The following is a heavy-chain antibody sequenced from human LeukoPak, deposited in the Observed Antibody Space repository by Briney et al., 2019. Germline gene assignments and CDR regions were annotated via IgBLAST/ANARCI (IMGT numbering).Heavy chain of an antibody. CDR1: GYTLIELS. J-gene: IGHJ1*01. D-gene: IGHD2-15*01. Sequence: GASVKVSCKVSGYTLIELSMHWVRQAPGKGLEWMGGFDPEDGETIYAQKFQGRVTMTEDTSTDTAYMELSSLRSEDTAVYYCATVGYCSGGSCYRYFQHWGQGTLVTVSS. CDR2: FDPEDGET. CDR3: ATVGYCSGGSCYRYFQH. V-gene: IGHV1-24*01.